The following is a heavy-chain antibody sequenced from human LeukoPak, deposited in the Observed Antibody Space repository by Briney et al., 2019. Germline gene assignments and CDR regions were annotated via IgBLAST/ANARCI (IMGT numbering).Heavy chain of an antibody. V-gene: IGHV4-4*02. CDR1: GGSISSSNW. D-gene: IGHD3-10*02. J-gene: IGHJ4*02. CDR2: IYHSGST. CDR3: ARFKFSYVPGPLDY. Sequence: NTSETLSLTCAVSGGSISSSNWWSWVRQPPGKGLGWIGEIYHSGSTNYNPSLDSRVAISVDTSKNQFSLKLRSVTAADTAVYYCARFKFSYVPGPLDYWGQGTLVTVSS.